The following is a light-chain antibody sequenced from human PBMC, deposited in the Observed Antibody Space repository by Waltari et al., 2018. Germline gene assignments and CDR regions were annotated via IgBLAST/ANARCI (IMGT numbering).Light chain of an antibody. CDR2: KAS. CDR3: QQYNSYSGT. Sequence: DIQMTQSPSTLSASVGDRVTIPCRASQSISSLLAWYQQKPGKAPKLLIYKASSLESGVPTRFSGSGSGTESTLTISSLQPDDFATYYCQQYNSYSGTFGQGTKLEIK. V-gene: IGKV1-5*03. CDR1: QSISSL. J-gene: IGKJ2*01.